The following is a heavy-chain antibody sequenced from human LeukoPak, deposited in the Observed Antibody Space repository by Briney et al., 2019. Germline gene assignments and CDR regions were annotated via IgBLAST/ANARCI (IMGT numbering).Heavy chain of an antibody. V-gene: IGHV3-23*01. D-gene: IGHD3-22*01. CDR1: GFSLSSHA. J-gene: IGHJ4*02. CDR3: AKDGYYYDSSGYPLDY. Sequence: GGSLRLSCAASGFSLSSHAMSWVRQAPGKGLEWVSATSSSDAGTYYADSVRGRFTISRDNSKNTLYLQMNSLRAEDTAVYYCAKDGYYYDSSGYPLDYWGQGTLVTVSS. CDR2: TSSSDAGT.